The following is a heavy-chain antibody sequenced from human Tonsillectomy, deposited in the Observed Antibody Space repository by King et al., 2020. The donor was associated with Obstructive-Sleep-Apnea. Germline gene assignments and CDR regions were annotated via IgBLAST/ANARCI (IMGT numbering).Heavy chain of an antibody. J-gene: IGHJ4*02. CDR2: INHDGST. Sequence: VQLQQWGAGLLKPSETLSLTCAVYGESLSGYYWSWIRQPPGKGLEWIGEINHDGSTNYKPSLKSRVTISMDTSKSQFSLNLSSVIAADTAVYYCARGYTPRHFDYWGQGTLVTVSS. CDR1: GESLSGYY. CDR3: ARGYTPRHFDY. V-gene: IGHV4-34*01. D-gene: IGHD4-11*01.